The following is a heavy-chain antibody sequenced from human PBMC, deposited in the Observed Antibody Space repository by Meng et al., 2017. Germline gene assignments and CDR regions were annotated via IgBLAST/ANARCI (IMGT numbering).Heavy chain of an antibody. D-gene: IGHD6-19*01. CDR3: ARDESYIAVAGPNGFDP. CDR2: IIPIFGTA. V-gene: IGHV1-69*01. Sequence: GAELKKPGSLVKVACNASGGTFSSYAISWVRQAPGQGLGWRVGIIPIFGTANYAQKFKGRVTITADESTSTAYMELSSLRSEDTAVYYCARDESYIAVAGPNGFDPWGQGTLVTVSS. CDR1: GGTFSSYA. J-gene: IGHJ5*02.